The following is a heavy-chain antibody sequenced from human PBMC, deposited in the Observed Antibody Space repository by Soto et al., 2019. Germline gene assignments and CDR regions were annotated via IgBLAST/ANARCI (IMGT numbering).Heavy chain of an antibody. CDR3: AATYYYDSSGYTRFDY. D-gene: IGHD3-22*01. CDR2: IYYSGST. V-gene: IGHV4-59*01. CDR1: GGSISSYY. Sequence: SETLSLTCPVSGGSISSYYWSWIRQPPGKGLEWIGYIYYSGSTNYNPSLKSRVTISVDTSKNQFSLKLSSVTAADTAVYYCAATYYYDSSGYTRFDYWGQGTLVTISS. J-gene: IGHJ4*02.